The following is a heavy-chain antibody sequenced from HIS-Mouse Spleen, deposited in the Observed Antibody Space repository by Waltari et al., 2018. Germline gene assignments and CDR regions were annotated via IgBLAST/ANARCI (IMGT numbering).Heavy chain of an antibody. V-gene: IGHV3-30*18. CDR3: AKDRGSQFDY. Sequence: QVQLVESGGGVVQPGRSLRPSCAASGLPFSSYGMHWVRQAPGKGLEWVAVISYDGSNKYYADSVKGRFTISRDNSKNTLYLQMNSLRAEDTAVYYCAKDRGSQFDYWGQGTLVTVSS. CDR1: GLPFSSYG. D-gene: IGHD1-26*01. CDR2: ISYDGSNK. J-gene: IGHJ4*02.